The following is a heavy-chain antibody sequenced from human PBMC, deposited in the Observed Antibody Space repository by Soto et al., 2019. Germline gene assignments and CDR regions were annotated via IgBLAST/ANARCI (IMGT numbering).Heavy chain of an antibody. J-gene: IGHJ4*02. CDR3: ARGYCHSCGYYFDN. CDR2: ISAANGST. D-gene: IGHD3-22*01. V-gene: IGHV1-3*01. Sequence: VAPVKVSCKASGYNFTSYAMHWARQAPEKRLEWLGWISAANGSTKYSEKLRGRVTISRDTSESTVYMQLNSLRAEDTAVYYCARGYCHSCGYYFDNWGQRTLGTASS. CDR1: GYNFTSYA.